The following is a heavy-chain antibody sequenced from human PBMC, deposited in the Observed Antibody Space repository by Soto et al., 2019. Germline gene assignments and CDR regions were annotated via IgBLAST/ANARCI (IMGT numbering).Heavy chain of an antibody. J-gene: IGHJ6*02. CDR1: GGSISSSSYY. Sequence: QLQLQESGPGLVKPSETLSLTCTVSGGSISSSSYYWGWIRQPPGKGLEWIGSIYYSGSTYYNPSLKSRVTISVDTSKNQFSLKLSSVTAADTAVYYCARHFLADSSSWYYYYGMDVWGQGTTVTVSS. D-gene: IGHD6-13*01. CDR2: IYYSGST. CDR3: ARHFLADSSSWYYYYGMDV. V-gene: IGHV4-39*01.